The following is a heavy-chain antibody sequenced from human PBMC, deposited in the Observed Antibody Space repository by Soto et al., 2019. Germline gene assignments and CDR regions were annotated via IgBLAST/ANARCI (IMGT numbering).Heavy chain of an antibody. V-gene: IGHV4-59*01. CDR3: ARDILSQGNYYYGMDV. D-gene: IGHD2-21*01. CDR2: IYYTGST. CDR1: GGSISTYY. Sequence: PSETLSLTCTVSGGSISTYYWSWIRQPPGKGLEWIGFIYYTGSTNYNPSLKSRVTISVDTSKNQFSLKLNSVTAADTAVYYCARDILSQGNYYYGMDVWGQGTTVTVS. J-gene: IGHJ6*02.